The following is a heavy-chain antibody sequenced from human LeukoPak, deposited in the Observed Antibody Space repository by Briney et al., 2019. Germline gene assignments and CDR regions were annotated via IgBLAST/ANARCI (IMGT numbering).Heavy chain of an antibody. CDR2: IYSGGNI. Sequence: GGSLRLSCAASGFTVSSNYMSWVRQAPGKGLEWISIIYSGGNIYYADSVKGRFTISRDNSKNTLYLQMNSLRAEDTAVYYCARGETSWFDFWGQGTLVTVSS. V-gene: IGHV3-53*01. CDR1: GFTVSSNY. J-gene: IGHJ4*02. D-gene: IGHD2-2*01. CDR3: ARGETSWFDF.